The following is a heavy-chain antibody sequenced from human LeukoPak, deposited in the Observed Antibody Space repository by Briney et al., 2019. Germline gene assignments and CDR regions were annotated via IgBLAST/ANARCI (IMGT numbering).Heavy chain of an antibody. CDR2: IWYDGSNK. Sequence: GRSLRLSCAASGFTFSGYGMHWVRQAPGKGLEWVAVIWYDGSNKYYADSVKGRFTISRDNSKNTLYLQMNSLRAEDTAVYYCARVGSFSYYYDSSGFSPDAFDIWGQGSMVTVSS. J-gene: IGHJ3*02. CDR3: ARVGSFSYYYDSSGFSPDAFDI. D-gene: IGHD3-22*01. CDR1: GFTFSGYG. V-gene: IGHV3-33*01.